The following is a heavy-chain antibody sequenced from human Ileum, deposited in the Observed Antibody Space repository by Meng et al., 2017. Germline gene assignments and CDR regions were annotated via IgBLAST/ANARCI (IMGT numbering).Heavy chain of an antibody. CDR2: IYYSGST. CDR1: GGSISSGDYY. D-gene: IGHD3-3*01. CDR3: ARENTIFGVVWGSWFDP. V-gene: IGHV4-30-4*01. J-gene: IGHJ5*02. Sequence: QVQLQESGPGLVKPSQTLSLTCTVSGGSISSGDYYWSWIRQPPGKGLEWFGYIYYSGSTYYNPSLKRRVTISVDTSKNQFSLKLSSVTAADTAVYYCARENTIFGVVWGSWFDPWGQGTLVTVSS.